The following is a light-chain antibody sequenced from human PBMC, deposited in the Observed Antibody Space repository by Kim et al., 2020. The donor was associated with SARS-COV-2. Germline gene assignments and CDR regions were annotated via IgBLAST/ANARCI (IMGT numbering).Light chain of an antibody. Sequence: LAWSPGERATLSCRASHSVSNNYLTWYQQKPGQPPRLLIHGASSRATGIPDRFTGSGSGTDFTLTISRLEPEDFAVYSCQQNGGNFGGGTKVDIK. V-gene: IGKV3-20*01. CDR2: GAS. CDR3: QQNGGN. CDR1: HSVSNNY. J-gene: IGKJ4*01.